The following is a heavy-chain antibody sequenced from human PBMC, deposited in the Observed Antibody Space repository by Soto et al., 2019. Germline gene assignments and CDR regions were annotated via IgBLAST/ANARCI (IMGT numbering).Heavy chain of an antibody. CDR2: ISSDGSKK. CDR1: GFTFSNNG. CDR3: ARDLYGGSSRFDY. V-gene: IGHV3-30*03. J-gene: IGHJ4*02. D-gene: IGHD2-15*01. Sequence: QVQLVESGGGVVQPGRSLRLSCVASGFTFSNNGIHWVRQAPGKGLEWVAVISSDGSKKYYADSVKGRFTISRDNSKNTPYLQMNSLRAEDTAVYYCARDLYGGSSRFDYWGQGTLVTVSS.